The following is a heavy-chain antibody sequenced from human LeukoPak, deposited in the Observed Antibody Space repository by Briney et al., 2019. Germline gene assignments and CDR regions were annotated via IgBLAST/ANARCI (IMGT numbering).Heavy chain of an antibody. CDR1: GGSITRSGYY. CDR2: IYYSGST. CDR3: ATDIRGGSCFGD. D-gene: IGHD2-15*01. J-gene: IGHJ4*01. Sequence: PSETLSLTCTVSGGSITRSGYYWGWIRQPPGKSLEWIGSIYYSGSTYYNPSLKSRLTMSVDTSKNKFSLKLNSVTAADTAVYYCATDIRGGSCFGDWGXGALVTVSS. V-gene: IGHV4-39*07.